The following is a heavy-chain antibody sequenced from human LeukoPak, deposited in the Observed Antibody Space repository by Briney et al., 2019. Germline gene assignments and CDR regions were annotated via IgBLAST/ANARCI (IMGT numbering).Heavy chain of an antibody. D-gene: IGHD4-23*01. J-gene: IGHJ4*02. CDR3: ASGTTAVYFDY. CDR2: IKQDGSEK. Sequence: PGGSLRLSCAASGFTFSSYWMSWVRQAPGKGLEWVANIKQDGSEKFYVDSVKGRFTISRDNAKNSLYLQMNSLRAEDTAVYYCASGTTAVYFDYWGQGTLVTVSS. CDR1: GFTFSSYW. V-gene: IGHV3-7*01.